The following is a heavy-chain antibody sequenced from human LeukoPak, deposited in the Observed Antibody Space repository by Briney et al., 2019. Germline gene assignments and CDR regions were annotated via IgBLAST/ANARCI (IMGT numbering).Heavy chain of an antibody. J-gene: IGHJ4*02. CDR3: ARGGYSYGSQPDNFDY. CDR1: GGSISSGDYY. Sequence: PSQTLSLTCTVSGGSISSGDYYWSWIRQPPGKGLESLGYIYYSGSTYYNSSLKSRVTISVDTSKNQFSLKLSSVTAADTAVYYCARGGYSYGSQPDNFDYWGQGTLVTVSS. D-gene: IGHD5-18*01. V-gene: IGHV4-30-4*08. CDR2: IYYSGST.